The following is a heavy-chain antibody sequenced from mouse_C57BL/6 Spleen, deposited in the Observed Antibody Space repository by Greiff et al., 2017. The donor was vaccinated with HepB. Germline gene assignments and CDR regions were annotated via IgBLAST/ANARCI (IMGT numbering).Heavy chain of an antibody. CDR1: GFTFSDYG. D-gene: IGHD1-1*01. CDR3: ARTHYGSSYDWYFDV. Sequence: EVKLVESGGGLVKPGGSLKLSCAASGFTFSDYGMHWVRQAPEKGLEWVAYISSGSSTNYYADTVKGRFTISRDNAKNTLFLQMTSLRSEDTAMSYCARTHYGSSYDWYFDVWGTGTTVTVSS. J-gene: IGHJ1*03. CDR2: ISSGSSTN. V-gene: IGHV5-17*01.